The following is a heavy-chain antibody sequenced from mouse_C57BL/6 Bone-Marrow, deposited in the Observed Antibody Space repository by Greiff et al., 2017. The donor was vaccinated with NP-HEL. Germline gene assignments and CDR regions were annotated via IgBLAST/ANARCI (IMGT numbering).Heavy chain of an antibody. V-gene: IGHV14-4*01. D-gene: IGHD2-1*01. Sequence: VQLKQSGAELVRPGASVKLSRTASGFNIKDDYMHWVKQRPEQGLEWIGWIDPENGDTEYASKFQGKATITADTSSNTAYLQLSSLTSEDTAVYYCTTGGGNYGFAYWGQGTLVTVSA. CDR1: GFNIKDDY. CDR3: TTGGGNYGFAY. CDR2: IDPENGDT. J-gene: IGHJ3*01.